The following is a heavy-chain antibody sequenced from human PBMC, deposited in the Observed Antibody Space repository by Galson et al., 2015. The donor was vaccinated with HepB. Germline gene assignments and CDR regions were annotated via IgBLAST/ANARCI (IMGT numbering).Heavy chain of an antibody. J-gene: IGHJ4*02. CDR1: GGTFSNYA. V-gene: IGHV1-69*13. Sequence: SVKVSCKASGGTFSNYAISWVRQAPGQGLEWMGGIVPIFNTSSYAQKFQGRVTITADDSTSTAYMELSSLRSEDTAVYYCAREKATGTPYFFDYWGQGTLVTVSS. CDR2: IVPIFNTS. CDR3: AREKATGTPYFFDY. D-gene: IGHD1-7*01.